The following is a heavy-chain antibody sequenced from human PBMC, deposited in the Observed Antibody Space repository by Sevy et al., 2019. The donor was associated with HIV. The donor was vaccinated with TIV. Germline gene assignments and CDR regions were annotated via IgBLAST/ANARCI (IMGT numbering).Heavy chain of an antibody. D-gene: IGHD5-12*01. J-gene: IGHJ6*02. V-gene: IGHV3-30*04. Sequence: GGSLRLSCAASGFTFINHAMHWVRQAPGKGLEWVTVISSDGSNKYYADSVKGRFTMSRDTAKSTVYLQMDSLRAEDTAVYYCARDLNSGYANYYYYGMDVWGQGTTVTVSS. CDR2: ISSDGSNK. CDR1: GFTFINHA. CDR3: ARDLNSGYANYYYYGMDV.